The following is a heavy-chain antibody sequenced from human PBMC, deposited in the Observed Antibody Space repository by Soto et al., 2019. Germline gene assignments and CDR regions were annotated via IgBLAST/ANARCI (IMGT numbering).Heavy chain of an antibody. Sequence: SETLSLTCAVYGGSVSSNKWWGWVRQPPGKGLEWIGEIYHSGSTNYNLSLKSRVTISLDKSKNQFSLKLTSVTAADSAVYYCARDAHIVVVPTSLGAMDVWGQGTTVTVSS. J-gene: IGHJ6*02. CDR3: ARDAHIVVVPTSLGAMDV. CDR1: GGSVSSNKW. V-gene: IGHV4-4*02. D-gene: IGHD2-2*01. CDR2: IYHSGST.